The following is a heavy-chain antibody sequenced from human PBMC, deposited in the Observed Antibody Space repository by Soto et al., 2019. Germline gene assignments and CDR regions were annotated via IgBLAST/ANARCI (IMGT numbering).Heavy chain of an antibody. CDR1: GGSFSGYY. Sequence: QVQLQQWGAGLLKPSETLSLTCAVYGGSFSGYYWSWIRQPPGKGLEWIGEINHSGSTNYNPSLKRRVTISVDTSKSQFTLKLSSVTAADTAVYYCAGEWLRFNVQNGYFDLWGRGTLVTVSS. V-gene: IGHV4-34*01. J-gene: IGHJ2*01. CDR2: INHSGST. CDR3: AGEWLRFNVQNGYFDL. D-gene: IGHD5-12*01.